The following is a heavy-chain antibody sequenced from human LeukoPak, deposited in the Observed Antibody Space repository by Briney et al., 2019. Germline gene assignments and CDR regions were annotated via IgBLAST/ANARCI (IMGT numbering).Heavy chain of an antibody. CDR1: GGSISSSGYF. Sequence: SETLSLTCNVSGGSISSSGYFWGWIRQPPGKGLEWIGSIYYSGSTYYNPSLKSRVTISVDTSKNQFSLRLSSVTAADTAVYYCATTNDYGDYRDYWGQGTLVTVSS. CDR3: ATTNDYGDYRDY. D-gene: IGHD4-17*01. V-gene: IGHV4-39*07. J-gene: IGHJ4*02. CDR2: IYYSGST.